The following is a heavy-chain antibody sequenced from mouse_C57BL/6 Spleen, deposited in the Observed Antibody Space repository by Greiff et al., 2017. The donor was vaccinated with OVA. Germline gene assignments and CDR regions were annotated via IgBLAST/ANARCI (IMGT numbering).Heavy chain of an antibody. CDR2: IDPSDSYT. V-gene: IGHV1-50*01. J-gene: IGHJ4*01. D-gene: IGHD1-1*01. Sequence: QVQLKQSGAELVKPGASVKLSCKASGYTFTSYWMQWVKQRPGQGLEWIGEIDPSDSYTNYNQKFKGKATLTVDTSSSTAYMQLSSLTSEDAAVYYCARWDTTVRDYAMDYWGQGTSVTVSS. CDR1: GYTFTSYW. CDR3: ARWDTTVRDYAMDY.